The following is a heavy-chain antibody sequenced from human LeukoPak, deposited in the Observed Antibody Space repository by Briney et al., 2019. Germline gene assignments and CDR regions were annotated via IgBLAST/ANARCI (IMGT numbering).Heavy chain of an antibody. V-gene: IGHV4-39*07. Sequence: SETLSLTCTVSGDSIGSSSDWWGWIRQPPGKGLEWIGEINHSGSTNYNPSLKSRVTISVDTSKNQFSLKLSSVTAADTAVYYCARGNRVNYYDSSGYYYVFDYWGQGTLVTVSS. J-gene: IGHJ4*02. CDR3: ARGNRVNYYDSSGYYYVFDY. CDR2: INHSGST. D-gene: IGHD3-22*01. CDR1: GDSIGSSSDW.